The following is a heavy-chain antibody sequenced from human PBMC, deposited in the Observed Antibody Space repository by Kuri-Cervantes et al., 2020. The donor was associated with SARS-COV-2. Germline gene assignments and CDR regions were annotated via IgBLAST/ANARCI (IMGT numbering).Heavy chain of an antibody. V-gene: IGHV3-9*01. CDR1: GFTFDNYA. CDR2: ISWNSGSI. CDR3: ARAFIHYYYYMDV. J-gene: IGHJ6*03. Sequence: SLKISCEASGFTFDNYAMHWVRQVPGKGLEWVSGISWNSGSIGYGDSVKGRFTISRDNAKNTLYPQMNSLRAEDTAVYYCARAFIHYYYYMDVWGKGTTVTVSS. D-gene: IGHD3-16*02.